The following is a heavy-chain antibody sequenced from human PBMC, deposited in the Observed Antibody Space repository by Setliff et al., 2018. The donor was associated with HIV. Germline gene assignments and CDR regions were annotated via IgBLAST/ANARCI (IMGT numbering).Heavy chain of an antibody. Sequence: ASVKVSCKASGYTLTSNYMHWVRQAPGQGLEWMGIVNPSDGSTIYAQKFQGRVTMTRDTSTSTVYMELSSLRSEDTAVYYCARHDGLRSVHGAFDIWGQGTMVTVSS. V-gene: IGHV1-46*01. CDR1: GYTLTSNY. J-gene: IGHJ3*02. CDR2: VNPSDGST. D-gene: IGHD4-17*01. CDR3: ARHDGLRSVHGAFDI.